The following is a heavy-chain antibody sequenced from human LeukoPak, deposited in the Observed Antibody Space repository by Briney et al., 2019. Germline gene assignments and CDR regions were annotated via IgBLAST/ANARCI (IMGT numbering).Heavy chain of an antibody. Sequence: ASVKVSCKASGYIFTSYYIHWVRRAPGQGLEWMGMINPRDGSTSYAQKFQGRVTVTRDTSTSTVHMELSGLRSEDTAVYYCARDQEGFDYWGQGTLVTVSS. V-gene: IGHV1-46*01. J-gene: IGHJ4*02. CDR1: GYIFTSYY. CDR2: INPRDGST. CDR3: ARDQEGFDY.